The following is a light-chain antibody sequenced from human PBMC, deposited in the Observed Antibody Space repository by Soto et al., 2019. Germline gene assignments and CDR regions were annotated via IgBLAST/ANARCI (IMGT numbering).Light chain of an antibody. J-gene: IGLJ1*01. Sequence: QSALTQPASVSGSPGQSITISCTGTSSDVGSYNLVSWYQQHPGKAPKLMIYEVSKRPSGVSNRVSGSKSGNTASLTISGLQAEDEADYYCFSYAGSSTYVFGTGTKVTVL. CDR3: FSYAGSSTYV. CDR2: EVS. V-gene: IGLV2-23*02. CDR1: SSDVGSYNL.